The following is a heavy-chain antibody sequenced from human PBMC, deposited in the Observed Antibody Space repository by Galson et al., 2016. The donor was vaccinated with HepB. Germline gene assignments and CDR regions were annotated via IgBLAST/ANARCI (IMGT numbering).Heavy chain of an antibody. J-gene: IGHJ6*02. CDR2: ISGGGGSI. CDR1: GFTFSSYA. V-gene: IGHV3-23*01. Sequence: SLRPSCAASGFTFSSYAMSWVRQTPGKGLDWVSGISGGGGSIHYADSVKGRFTFSRDNSKNIVFLQMNSLRAEDTAVYYCAKAVGTNTRYYYGMDVWGQGTTVTVSS. CDR3: AKAVGTNTRYYYGMDV. D-gene: IGHD1-26*01.